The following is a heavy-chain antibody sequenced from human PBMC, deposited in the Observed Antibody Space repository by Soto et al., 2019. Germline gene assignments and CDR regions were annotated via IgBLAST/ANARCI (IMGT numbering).Heavy chain of an antibody. Sequence: QVQLVQSGAEVKKPGATVKVSCKASGYTFTSYGISWVRQAPGQRLEWMGWISAYNGNTNNAQKLQGRVTMTTDTSTSTAYKELRSLRSDDTAVYYCARESRLVSPRITFFGAVVFDYWGQETLVAVSS. V-gene: IGHV1-18*01. J-gene: IGHJ4*02. CDR2: ISAYNGNT. CDR1: GYTFTSYG. D-gene: IGHD3-3*01. CDR3: ARESRLVSPRITFFGAVVFDY.